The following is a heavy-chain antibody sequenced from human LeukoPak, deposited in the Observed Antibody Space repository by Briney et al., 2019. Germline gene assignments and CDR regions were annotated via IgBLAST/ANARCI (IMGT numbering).Heavy chain of an antibody. V-gene: IGHV4-59*01. CDR1: GGSISSYY. Sequence: PSETLSLTCNVSGGSISSYYWSWIRQPPGKGLEWMGYVYYSGNTNYNPSLKSRVTILIDTSKNQFSLKLSSVTAADTAVYYCARVGSGSFDYWGQGTLVTVSS. D-gene: IGHD6-19*01. CDR3: ARVGSGSFDY. CDR2: VYYSGNT. J-gene: IGHJ4*02.